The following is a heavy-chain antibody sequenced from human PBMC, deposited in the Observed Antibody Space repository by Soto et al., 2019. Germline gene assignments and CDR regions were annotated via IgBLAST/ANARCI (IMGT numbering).Heavy chain of an antibody. J-gene: IGHJ5*02. CDR3: ARDRWIKIWSGSRDNRLDP. CDR1: GYTFTNYG. D-gene: IGHD5-18*01. Sequence: ASVKVSCKASGYTFTNYGISWVRQAPGQGFEWMGWISAYNGNTNYTQKFQGRVTMTTDTPTSTAYMELRSLRSDDTAVYYCARDRWIKIWSGSRDNRLDPWGQGTLVTVSS. CDR2: ISAYNGNT. V-gene: IGHV1-18*01.